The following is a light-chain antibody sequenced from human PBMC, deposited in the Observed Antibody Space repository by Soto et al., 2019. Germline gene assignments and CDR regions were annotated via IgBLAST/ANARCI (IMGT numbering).Light chain of an antibody. CDR2: DVN. CDR1: SSDVGAYNY. Sequence: QTVVTQPASVSGSPGQSIAIACIGTSSDVGAYNYVSWYQQHPGKAPKLVIYDVNNRPSGVSNRFSGSKSGNTASLTISGLQAEDEADYYCGSYTTSGSVVFGGGTKVTVL. J-gene: IGLJ2*01. V-gene: IGLV2-14*03. CDR3: GSYTTSGSVV.